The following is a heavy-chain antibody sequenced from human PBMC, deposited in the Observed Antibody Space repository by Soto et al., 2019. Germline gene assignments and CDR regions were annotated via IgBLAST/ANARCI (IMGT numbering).Heavy chain of an antibody. V-gene: IGHV1-69*02. Sequence: QVQLVQSGAEVEKPGSSVKVSCKASGGTFSSYTISWVRQAPGQGLEWMGRIIPILGIAKYAQKFQGRVTITADKSTSTAYMELSSLRSEDTAVYYCARALTVGATVDYWGQGTLVTVSS. D-gene: IGHD1-26*01. J-gene: IGHJ4*02. CDR3: ARALTVGATVDY. CDR1: GGTFSSYT. CDR2: IIPILGIA.